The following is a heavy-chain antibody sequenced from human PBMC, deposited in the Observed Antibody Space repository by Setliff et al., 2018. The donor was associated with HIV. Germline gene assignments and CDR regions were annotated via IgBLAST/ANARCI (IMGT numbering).Heavy chain of an antibody. CDR1: GLPFSYAW. V-gene: IGHV3-15*04. CDR2: IEKKTNGGTR. Sequence: PGGSLRLSCVASGLPFSYAWLSWVRQAPGKGLEWVGRIEKKTNGGTRDYAAPVKGRFTISRDDSKNTLYLQMNSLKSEGTAIYYCTTGSNSFWSGYSKHWGQGALVTVSS. D-gene: IGHD3-3*01. CDR3: TTGSNSFWSGYSKH. J-gene: IGHJ4*02.